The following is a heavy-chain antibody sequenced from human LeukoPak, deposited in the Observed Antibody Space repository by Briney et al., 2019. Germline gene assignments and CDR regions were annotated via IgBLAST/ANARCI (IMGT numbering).Heavy chain of an antibody. V-gene: IGHV3-30*02. Sequence: QPGGSLRLSCAASGFTFSSYGMHSVRQAPGKGLEWVVFIRYDGSNKYYADSVKGRFTISRDNSKNTLYLQMNSLRAEDTAVYYCAREGNYGSGSYYPNWFDPWGQGTLVTVSS. CDR1: GFTFSSYG. D-gene: IGHD3-10*01. J-gene: IGHJ5*02. CDR3: AREGNYGSGSYYPNWFDP. CDR2: IRYDGSNK.